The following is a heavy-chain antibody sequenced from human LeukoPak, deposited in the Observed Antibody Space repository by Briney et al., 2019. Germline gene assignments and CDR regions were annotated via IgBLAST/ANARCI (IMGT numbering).Heavy chain of an antibody. Sequence: GGSLRLSCAASGFTFSTYSMNWVRQAPGKGLEWVSFIGSSSDNIHYADSVQGRFIISRDNGENSLYLQMNSLRDEDTAVYCCARDVAAPGGVYFDYWGQGTLVTVSS. J-gene: IGHJ4*02. CDR3: ARDVAAPGGVYFDY. D-gene: IGHD3-16*01. CDR2: IGSSSDNI. V-gene: IGHV3-48*02. CDR1: GFTFSTYS.